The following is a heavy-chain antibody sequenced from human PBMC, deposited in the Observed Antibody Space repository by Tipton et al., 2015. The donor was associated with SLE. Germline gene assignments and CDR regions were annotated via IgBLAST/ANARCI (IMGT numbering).Heavy chain of an antibody. V-gene: IGHV4-38-2*02. D-gene: IGHD1-26*01. J-gene: IGHJ4*02. CDR3: ARHFSGSYSFDY. CDR1: GYSISSGYY. CDR2: IYDSGST. Sequence: TLSLTCNVSGYSISSGYYWGWIRQPPGKGLEWIGSIYDSGSTYYNPSLKSRVTISVDTSKNQFSLKLSSVTAADTAMYYCARHFSGSYSFDYWGQGKLVTVSS.